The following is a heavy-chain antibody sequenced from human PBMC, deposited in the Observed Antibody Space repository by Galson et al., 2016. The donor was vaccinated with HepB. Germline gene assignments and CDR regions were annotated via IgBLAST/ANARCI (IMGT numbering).Heavy chain of an antibody. CDR2: ITGSGGTT. Sequence: SLRLSCAASGFSSSTSGMSWVRQTPGRGLEWVSGITGSGGTTHYADSVKGRFTISRDNSNNTLYFYMNSLRAGDTAVYYCGKHGGFDYWGQGALVTVSS. V-gene: IGHV3-23*01. J-gene: IGHJ4*02. D-gene: IGHD3-16*01. CDR1: GFSSSTSG. CDR3: GKHGGFDY.